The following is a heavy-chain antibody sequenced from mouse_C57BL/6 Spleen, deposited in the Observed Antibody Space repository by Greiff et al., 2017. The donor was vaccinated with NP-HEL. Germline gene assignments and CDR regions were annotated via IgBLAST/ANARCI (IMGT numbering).Heavy chain of an antibody. V-gene: IGHV1-81*01. J-gene: IGHJ3*01. CDR1: GYTFTSYG. CDR2: IYPRSGNT. CDR3: ASYYSNSLFAY. Sequence: VKLVESGAELARPGASVKLSCKASGYTFTSYGISWVKQRTGQGLEWIGEIYPRSGNTYYNEKFKGKATLAADKSSSTAYMELRSLTSEDSAVYFCASYYSNSLFAYWGQGTLVTVSA. D-gene: IGHD2-5*01.